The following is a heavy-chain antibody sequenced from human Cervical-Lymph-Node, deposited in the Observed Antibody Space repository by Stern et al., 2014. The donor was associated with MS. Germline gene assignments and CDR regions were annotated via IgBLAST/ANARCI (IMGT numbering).Heavy chain of an antibody. J-gene: IGHJ3*02. D-gene: IGHD5-18*01. CDR1: GFSLSTSGAC. CDR2: TDLVDNK. V-gene: IGHV2-70*01. Sequence: VTLKESGPALVKPTQTLTLSCTFSGFSLSTSGACVGWLRQPPGQALEWLALTDLVDNKYSSTSMETMLTISKAPSTDPVVLTMTNMDPVDTASYCGARMSLVDTDAFDIWGQGTMVTVSS. CDR3: ARMSLVDTDAFDI.